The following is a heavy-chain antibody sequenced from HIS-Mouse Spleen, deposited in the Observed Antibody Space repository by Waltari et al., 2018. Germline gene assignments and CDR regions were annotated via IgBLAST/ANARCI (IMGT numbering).Heavy chain of an antibody. CDR2: IYYSGST. CDR1: GVSIRSSSYD. D-gene: IGHD6-13*01. J-gene: IGHJ2*01. V-gene: IGHV4-39*07. CDR3: AREIPYSSSWYDWYFDL. Sequence: QLQLQESGPGLVKPSETLSLTCTVSGVSIRSSSYDWGWIRQPPGKGLEWIGSIYYSGSTYYNPSLKSRVTISVDTSKNQFSLKLSSVTAADTAVYYCAREIPYSSSWYDWYFDLWGRGTLVTVSS.